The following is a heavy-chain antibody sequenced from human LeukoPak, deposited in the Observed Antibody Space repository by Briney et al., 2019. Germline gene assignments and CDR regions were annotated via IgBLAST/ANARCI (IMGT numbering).Heavy chain of an antibody. Sequence: ASVKVSCKASGGTFSSYAISWVRQAPGQGLEWMGGIIPIFGTANYAQKFQGRVTITADESTSTAYMELSSLRSEDTAVYYCARNVPPAYCGGDCYTYWYFDLWGRGTLVTVSS. J-gene: IGHJ2*01. CDR2: IIPIFGTA. CDR1: GGTFSSYA. V-gene: IGHV1-69*13. D-gene: IGHD2-21*02. CDR3: ARNVPPAYCGGDCYTYWYFDL.